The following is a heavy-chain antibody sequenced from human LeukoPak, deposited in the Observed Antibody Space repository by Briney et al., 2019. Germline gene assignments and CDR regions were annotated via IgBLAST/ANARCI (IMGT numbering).Heavy chain of an antibody. V-gene: IGHV3-23*01. J-gene: IGHJ4*02. CDR3: ARDGSPYYYDSSGYSH. Sequence: GGSLRLSCAASGFTFSSYAMSWVRQAPGKGLEWVSAISGSGGSTYYADSVKGRFTISRDNSKNTLYLQMNSLRAEGTAVYYCARDGSPYYYDSSGYSHWGQGTLVTVSS. CDR2: ISGSGGST. CDR1: GFTFSSYA. D-gene: IGHD3-22*01.